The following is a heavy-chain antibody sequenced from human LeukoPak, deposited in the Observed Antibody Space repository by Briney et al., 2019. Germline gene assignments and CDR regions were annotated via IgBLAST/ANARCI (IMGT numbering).Heavy chain of an antibody. CDR1: GFTFSTYA. CDR2: ISGSGVST. D-gene: IGHD6-19*01. J-gene: IGHJ3*02. Sequence: GGSLRLSCAASGFTFSTYAMSWVRQAPGKGLQWVSAISGSGVSTYYADSVRGRFTISRDNSKNTQYLQMNSLRAEDTALYYCAKPTIAVAATAWIDAFDIWGQGTMVTVSS. CDR3: AKPTIAVAATAWIDAFDI. V-gene: IGHV3-23*01.